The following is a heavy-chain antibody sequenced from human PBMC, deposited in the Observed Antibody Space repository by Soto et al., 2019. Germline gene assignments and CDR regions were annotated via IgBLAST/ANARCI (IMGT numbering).Heavy chain of an antibody. J-gene: IGHJ4*02. Sequence: GGSLRLSCAASGFTFSSYGMNWVRQAPGKGLEWVSGISGSGGSTYYADSVKGRFTIFRDNSKNTLYLQMNSLRAEDTAVYYCAKGDTVFDYWGQGXLVTVYS. V-gene: IGHV3-23*01. CDR2: ISGSGGST. CDR3: AKGDTVFDY. D-gene: IGHD2-2*02. CDR1: GFTFSSYG.